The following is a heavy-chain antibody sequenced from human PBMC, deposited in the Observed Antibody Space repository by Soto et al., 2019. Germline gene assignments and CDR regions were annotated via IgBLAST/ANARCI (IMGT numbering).Heavy chain of an antibody. CDR3: ASGYCRGGRSYSAGEDYGMDV. D-gene: IGHD2-15*01. CDR2: IYYSGST. J-gene: IGHJ6*02. CDR1: GGSISSGGYY. V-gene: IGHV4-31*03. Sequence: QVQLPQSGPGLVNPSQTLSLTCTVSGGSISSGGYYWSWIRQHAGQGLEWIGYIYYSGSTYYNLSLKRRVTITVDTAKNPFSRQRSSVTAADTAGYYGASGYCRGGRSYSAGEDYGMDVWGQGTTVTVSS.